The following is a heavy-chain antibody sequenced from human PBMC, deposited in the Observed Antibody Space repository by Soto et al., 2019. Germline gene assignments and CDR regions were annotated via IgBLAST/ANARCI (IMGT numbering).Heavy chain of an antibody. J-gene: IGHJ4*02. CDR2: VSIGGST. D-gene: IGHD2-15*01. CDR1: GFTFSSYA. V-gene: IGHV3-23*01. CDR3: AKRRGAGGHFDY. Sequence: PGGSLRLSCAASGFTFSSYAMGWVRQGPGKGLEWVAVVSIGGSTHYADSVRGRFTISRDNSKNTPSLQMNSLTAEDTAVYFCAKRRGAGGHFDYWGQGA.